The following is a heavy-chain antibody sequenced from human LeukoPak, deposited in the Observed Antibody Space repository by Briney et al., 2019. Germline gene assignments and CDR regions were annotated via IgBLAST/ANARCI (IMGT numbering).Heavy chain of an antibody. D-gene: IGHD2-2*01. V-gene: IGHV5-51*01. J-gene: IGHJ6*03. Sequence: GESLKISCKGSGYSFTSYWIGWVRQMPGKGLEWMGIIYPGDSDTRYSPSFQGQVTISADKSISTAYLQWGSLKASDTAMYYCARHRTRYQLLPGPYYMDVWGKGTTVTVSS. CDR3: ARHRTRYQLLPGPYYMDV. CDR1: GYSFTSYW. CDR2: IYPGDSDT.